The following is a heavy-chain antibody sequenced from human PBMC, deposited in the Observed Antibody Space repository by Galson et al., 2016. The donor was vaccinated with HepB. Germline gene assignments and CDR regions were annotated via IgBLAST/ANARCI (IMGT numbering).Heavy chain of an antibody. CDR2: IYWDDDK. V-gene: IGHV2-5*02. CDR1: GFSFTTTGVG. D-gene: IGHD3-10*01. Sequence: PALVKPTQTLTLTCTFSGFSFTTTGVGVGWVRQPPGKALEWLAFIYWDDDKRYNPSLKSRLTITRDTSNNRVVLRMTNMDPMDTATYYCAHRPSECWFPSDLFDIWGQGTVVTVSS. J-gene: IGHJ3*02. CDR3: AHRPSECWFPSDLFDI.